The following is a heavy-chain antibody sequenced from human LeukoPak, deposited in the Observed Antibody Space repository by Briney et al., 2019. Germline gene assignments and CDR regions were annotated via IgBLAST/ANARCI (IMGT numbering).Heavy chain of an antibody. CDR1: GFTFSTFS. CDR2: ISHSGSEK. Sequence: PGGSLRLSCAASGFTFSTFSMYWVRQAPGKGLEWVALISHSGSEKYYADSVEGRFTISRDNSRNTLYLQMNSLRAEDRAIYYCAKGPLIEVAGTTWDYWGQGTLVTVSS. CDR3: AKGPLIEVAGTTWDY. J-gene: IGHJ4*02. V-gene: IGHV3-30-3*01. D-gene: IGHD6-19*01.